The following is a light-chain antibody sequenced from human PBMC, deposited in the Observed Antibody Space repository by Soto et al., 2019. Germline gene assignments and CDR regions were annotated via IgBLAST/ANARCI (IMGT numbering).Light chain of an antibody. Sequence: DIQLTQSPSTLSASVGDSFTISCLSSQTVRRWLACYQQKPGKAPRLLIYDASSLESGVPSRFSGSGSGTELTLTRRRLQPADFATSFCQQFIDYRPWVVGPGTKVDIK. CDR3: QQFIDYRPWV. V-gene: IGKV1-5*01. J-gene: IGKJ1*01. CDR2: DAS. CDR1: QTVRRW.